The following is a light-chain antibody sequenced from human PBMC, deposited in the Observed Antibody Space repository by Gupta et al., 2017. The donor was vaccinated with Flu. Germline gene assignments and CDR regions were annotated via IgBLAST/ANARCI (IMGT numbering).Light chain of an antibody. CDR2: DAS. CDR1: QGISNS. CDR3: QKYTGAPRT. J-gene: IGKJ1*01. Sequence: PSSRFASVGDRVTITCRASQGISNSLAWYQQKPGKVPKLLIFDASTLQSGVPSRFSGSGYGTDFTLAISTLQPEDVATYYCQKYTGAPRTFGQGTKVEIK. V-gene: IGKV1-27*01.